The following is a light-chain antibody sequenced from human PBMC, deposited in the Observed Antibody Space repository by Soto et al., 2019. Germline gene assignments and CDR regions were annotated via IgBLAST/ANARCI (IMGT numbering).Light chain of an antibody. J-gene: IGKJ1*01. Sequence: DLQMTQSPSTLSASVGDRVTITCRASQSITIWLAWYQQKPGKAPKLLIFDASSLESGGPSRFSGSGSGTAFTLTISSLQPYDFATYYCQQDNSYSWTFGQGTKVEIK. V-gene: IGKV1-5*01. CDR3: QQDNSYSWT. CDR1: QSITIW. CDR2: DAS.